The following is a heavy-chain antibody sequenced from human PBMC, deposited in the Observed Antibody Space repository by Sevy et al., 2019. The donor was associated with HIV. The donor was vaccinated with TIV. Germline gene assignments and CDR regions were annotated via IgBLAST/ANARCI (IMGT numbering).Heavy chain of an antibody. V-gene: IGHV4-30-2*01. Sequence: SETLSLTCAVSGGSISSGGNSWSWIRQPPGKGLEWIGYIYHSGSTYYNPSLKSRVTISVDRSKNQFSLKLSSVTAADTAVYYCARFPSYYYDSSGYYVPTHYGMDVWGQGTTVTVSS. CDR1: GGSISSGGNS. CDR2: IYHSGST. J-gene: IGHJ6*02. CDR3: ARFPSYYYDSSGYYVPTHYGMDV. D-gene: IGHD3-22*01.